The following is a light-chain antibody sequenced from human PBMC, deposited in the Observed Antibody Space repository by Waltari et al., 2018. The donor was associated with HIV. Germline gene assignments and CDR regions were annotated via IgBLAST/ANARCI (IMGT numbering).Light chain of an antibody. J-gene: IGLJ2*01. V-gene: IGLV1-44*01. Sequence: QSVLSQPPSASGTPGPRVTISCSGSRSNIGRTTVHWYQQLPGTAPKLLIYSNSQRPSGVPDRFSGSKSGTSASLAISGLQSEDEAEYYCAAWDDSLTGSHVIFGGGTKLTVL. CDR3: AAWDDSLTGSHVI. CDR2: SNS. CDR1: RSNIGRTT.